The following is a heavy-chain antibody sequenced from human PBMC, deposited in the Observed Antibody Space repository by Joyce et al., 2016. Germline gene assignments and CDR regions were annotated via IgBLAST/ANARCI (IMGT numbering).Heavy chain of an antibody. CDR1: GFTFSNYG. CDR2: ISTSSSTI. CDR3: AREGGAGDYDFDS. D-gene: IGHD4-17*01. V-gene: IGHV3-48*02. J-gene: IGHJ4*02. Sequence: EVLLVESGGGLVQPGGSLTLSCGASGFTFSNYGRNWVRQAPGKGLGGIWHISTSSSTIYYADSLKGRFTISRDNAKNSLYRQMNSLRDEDTAVYYCAREGGAGDYDFDSWGQGTLVTVSS.